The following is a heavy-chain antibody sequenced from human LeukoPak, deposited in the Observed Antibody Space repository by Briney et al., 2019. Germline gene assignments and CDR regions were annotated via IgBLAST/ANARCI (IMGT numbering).Heavy chain of an antibody. CDR1: GFTVSSNY. Sequence: GGSLRLSCAASGFTVSSNYMSWVRQAPGKGLEWVSVIYSGRSTYYADSVKGRFTISRDNSKNTLYLQMNSLRAEDTAVYYCAKDSRGWQWVAEFDYWGQGTLVTVSS. V-gene: IGHV3-53*01. CDR2: IYSGRST. D-gene: IGHD6-19*01. CDR3: AKDSRGWQWVAEFDY. J-gene: IGHJ4*02.